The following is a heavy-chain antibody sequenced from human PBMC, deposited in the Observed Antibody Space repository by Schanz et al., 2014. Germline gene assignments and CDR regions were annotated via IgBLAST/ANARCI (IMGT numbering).Heavy chain of an antibody. CDR3: ARDVGGCSSSTSCYAFEI. CDR2: IYTSGST. CDR1: GSDIRGFH. V-gene: IGHV4-4*07. D-gene: IGHD2-2*01. J-gene: IGHJ3*02. Sequence: QVQLQESGPGQVRPSETLSLTCTVSGSDIRGFHWSWIRQPAGKGLEWIGRIYTSGSTNYNPSLKSRVTRSVDTSKNQCSLKLSSVTAADTAVYYCARDVGGCSSSTSCYAFEIWGQGTMVTVSS.